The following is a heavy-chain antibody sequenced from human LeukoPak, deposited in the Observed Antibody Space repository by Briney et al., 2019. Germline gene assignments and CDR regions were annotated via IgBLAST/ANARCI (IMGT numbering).Heavy chain of an antibody. J-gene: IGHJ4*02. Sequence: SVKVSCKASGGTFISYAISWVRQAPGQGLEWMGGIIPIFGTANYAQKFQGRVTITADESTSTAYMELSRLRSEDTAVYYCATRPTYYYDSSGYYYGPLDYWGQGTLVTVSS. D-gene: IGHD3-22*01. CDR3: ATRPTYYYDSSGYYYGPLDY. CDR1: GGTFISYA. CDR2: IIPIFGTA. V-gene: IGHV1-69*13.